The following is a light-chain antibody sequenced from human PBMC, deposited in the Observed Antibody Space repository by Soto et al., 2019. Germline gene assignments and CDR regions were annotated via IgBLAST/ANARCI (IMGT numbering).Light chain of an antibody. V-gene: IGKV1-5*03. CDR1: LSLSSW. CDR3: QQYDRFPYS. J-gene: IGKJ2*01. Sequence: DIQMTQSPSTLSASVGDTVSITCRASLSLSSWLAWYQQKPGKAPKILIYEASNLKSDVPSRFSGSGSGTDFTLTINGLQPDDFATYYCQQYDRFPYSFGQGTRLEIK. CDR2: EAS.